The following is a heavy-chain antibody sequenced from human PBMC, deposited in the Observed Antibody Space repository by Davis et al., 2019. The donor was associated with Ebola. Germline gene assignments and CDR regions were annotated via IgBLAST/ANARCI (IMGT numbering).Heavy chain of an antibody. Sequence: GGSLRLSCAASGFTFSSYAMSWVRQAPGKGLEWVAVISYDGSNKYYADSVKGRFTISRDNSKNTLYLQMNSLRAEDTAVYYCARDLSVYSYGIIDYWGQGTLVTVSS. CDR2: ISYDGSNK. J-gene: IGHJ4*02. CDR1: GFTFSSYA. CDR3: ARDLSVYSYGIIDY. V-gene: IGHV3-30-3*01. D-gene: IGHD5-18*01.